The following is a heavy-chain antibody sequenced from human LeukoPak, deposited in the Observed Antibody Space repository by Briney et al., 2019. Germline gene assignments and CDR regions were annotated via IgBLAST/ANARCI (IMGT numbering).Heavy chain of an antibody. V-gene: IGHV1-2*02. D-gene: IGHD4-23*01. CDR2: INPNSGGT. CDR3: ARDGGLRKFDP. J-gene: IGHJ5*02. Sequence: WASVEVSCKASGYTFTGYYMHWVRQAPGQGLEWMGWINPNSGGTYYAQKFQGRVTLTRDTSISTAYMELSSLRSDDTAVYYCARDGGLRKFDPWGQGALVTVSS. CDR1: GYTFTGYY.